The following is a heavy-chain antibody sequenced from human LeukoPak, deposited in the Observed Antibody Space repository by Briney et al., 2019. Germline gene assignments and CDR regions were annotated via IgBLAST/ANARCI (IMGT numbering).Heavy chain of an antibody. CDR1: GFTFDDYA. CDR3: AKGGAYSLDY. CDR2: ISWNSGSI. Sequence: GGSLRLSCAASGFTFDDYAMHWVRQAPGKGQEWVSGISWNSGSIGYADSVKGRFTISRDNAKNSLYLQMNSLRAEDTALYYCAKGGAYSLDYWGQGTLVTVSS. J-gene: IGHJ4*02. D-gene: IGHD1-26*01. V-gene: IGHV3-9*01.